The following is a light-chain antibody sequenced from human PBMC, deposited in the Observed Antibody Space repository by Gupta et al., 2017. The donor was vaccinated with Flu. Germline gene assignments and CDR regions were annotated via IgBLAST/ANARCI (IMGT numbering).Light chain of an antibody. CDR2: KDN. V-gene: IGLV3-25*03. J-gene: IGLJ3*02. CDR1: ALTKQY. CDR3: QSVDSSGTWV. Sequence: PGQTARSPCSGDALTKQYAYWYQQRPGQAPVQVIYKDNERASGIPERFSGSSSGTTVTLTISGVQAEDEADYYCQSVDSSGTWVFGGGTKLTVL.